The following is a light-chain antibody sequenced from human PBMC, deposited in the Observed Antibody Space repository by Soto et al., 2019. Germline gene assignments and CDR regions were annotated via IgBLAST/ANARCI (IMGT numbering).Light chain of an antibody. CDR2: DVS. Sequence: QSALTQPASVSGSPGQSITVSCTGTSSDVGGYNYVSWYQQHPGKAPKLMIYDVSNRPSGVSDRFSGSKSGITASLTISGLQAEDEADYFCSSYTSTNTLYVFGTGTTLTVL. J-gene: IGLJ1*01. CDR3: SSYTSTNTLYV. V-gene: IGLV2-14*03. CDR1: SSDVGGYNY.